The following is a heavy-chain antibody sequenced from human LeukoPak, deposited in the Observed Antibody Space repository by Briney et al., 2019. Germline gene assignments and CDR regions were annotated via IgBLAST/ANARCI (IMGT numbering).Heavy chain of an antibody. CDR1: GFTFSNYG. CDR3: AKGGEKGELLIGTIDY. V-gene: IGHV3-30*18. D-gene: IGHD1-26*01. J-gene: IGHJ4*02. Sequence: GGSLRLSCAASGFTFSNYGMHWVRQAPGKGLEWVAVISYDGSNKYYADSVKGRFTISRDNSKNTLYLQMNSLRAEDTAVYYCAKGGEKGELLIGTIDYWGQGTLVTVSS. CDR2: ISYDGSNK.